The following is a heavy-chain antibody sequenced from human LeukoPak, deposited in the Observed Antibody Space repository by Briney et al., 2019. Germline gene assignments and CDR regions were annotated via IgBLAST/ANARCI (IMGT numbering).Heavy chain of an antibody. J-gene: IGHJ4*02. D-gene: IGHD3-16*01. CDR1: GFTFSSYW. CDR2: ISHDGTII. V-gene: IGHV3-74*01. CDR3: ATDQAWEIRF. Sequence: GGSLRLSCAASGFTFSSYWMHWVRQVPGKGLVWVSRISHDGTIISYADSVRGRFTTSRDNGRSTLYLQMDSLRAEDTALYYCATDQAWEIRFWGQGTLVTVSS.